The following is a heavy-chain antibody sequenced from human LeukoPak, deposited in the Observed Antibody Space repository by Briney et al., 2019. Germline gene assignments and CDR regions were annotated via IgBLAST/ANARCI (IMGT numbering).Heavy chain of an antibody. CDR3: ARGLYGDLDY. CDR2: IYYSGST. V-gene: IGHV4-59*01. J-gene: IGHJ4*02. Sequence: SETLSLTCIVSGGSISSYYWSWIRQPPGKGLEWIGYIYYSGSTNYNPSLKSRVTISVDTSKNQFSLKLSSVTAADTAVYYCARGLYGDLDYWGQGTLVTVSS. D-gene: IGHD4-17*01. CDR1: GGSISSYY.